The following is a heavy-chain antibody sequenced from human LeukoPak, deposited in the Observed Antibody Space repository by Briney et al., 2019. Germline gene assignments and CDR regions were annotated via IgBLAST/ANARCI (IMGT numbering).Heavy chain of an antibody. CDR1: GGTFSSYA. J-gene: IGHJ4*02. CDR3: ARAPMVRGVIVFDY. Sequence: GASVKVSCKASGGTFSSYAISWVRQAPGQGLEWMGGIIPIFGTANYAQKFQGRVTITADESTSTAYVELSSLRSEDTAVYYCARAPMVRGVIVFDYWGQGTLVTVSS. CDR2: IIPIFGTA. D-gene: IGHD3-10*01. V-gene: IGHV1-69*13.